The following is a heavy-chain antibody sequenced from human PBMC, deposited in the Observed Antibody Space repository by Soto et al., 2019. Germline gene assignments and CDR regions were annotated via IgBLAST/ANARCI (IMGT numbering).Heavy chain of an antibody. J-gene: IGHJ4*02. Sequence: ASVKVSFKTSGYTFSSFGISWVRQAPGQGFEWMGWISVYNGNKKYAQKFQGRVTMTTDTSTNTAYMELTGLRSDDTAIYYCAKCYSSIWYGFEFWGQGTPVTVSS. CDR3: AKCYSSIWYGFEF. CDR2: ISVYNGNK. V-gene: IGHV1-18*01. D-gene: IGHD6-13*01. CDR1: GYTFSSFG.